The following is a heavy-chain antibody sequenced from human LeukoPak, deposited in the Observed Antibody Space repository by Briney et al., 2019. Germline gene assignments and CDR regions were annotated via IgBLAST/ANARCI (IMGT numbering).Heavy chain of an antibody. V-gene: IGHV4-31*03. CDR3: ARRSSGFGETFVDY. D-gene: IGHD3-10*01. Sequence: SETLSLTCTVSGGSISSGGYYWSWIRQHPGKGLEWIGYIYYSGSTYYNPSPKSRVTISVDTSKNQLSLKLSSVTAADTAVYYCARRSSGFGETFVDYWGQGTLVTVSS. J-gene: IGHJ4*02. CDR1: GGSISSGGYY. CDR2: IYYSGST.